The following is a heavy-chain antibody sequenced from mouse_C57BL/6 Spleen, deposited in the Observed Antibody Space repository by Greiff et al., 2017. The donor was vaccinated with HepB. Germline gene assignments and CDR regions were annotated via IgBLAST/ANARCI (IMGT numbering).Heavy chain of an antibody. CDR3: ARIAGAIYYYGKGYFDY. J-gene: IGHJ2*01. Sequence: QVTLKVSGPGILQPSQTLSLTCSFSGFSLSTFGIGVGWIRQPSGKGLEWLAHIWWDDDKYYNPALKSRLTISKDTSKNQVFLKIANVDTADTATYYCARIAGAIYYYGKGYFDYWGQGTTLTVSS. CDR2: IWWDDDK. D-gene: IGHD1-1*01. CDR1: GFSLSTFGIG. V-gene: IGHV8-8*01.